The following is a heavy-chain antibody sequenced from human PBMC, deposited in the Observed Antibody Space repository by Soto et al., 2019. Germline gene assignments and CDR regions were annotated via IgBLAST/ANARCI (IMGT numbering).Heavy chain of an antibody. CDR2: ISGSGGNT. CDR3: AKDRGGSGWSTLDH. Sequence: EVQLLESGGSLVHPGGSLRLSCAASGFSFSYFAMSWVRQAPGKGLEWVAAISGSGGNTYYADSVKGRFTISRDNSKKTLFLQMNSLRDEDTAVYYCAKDRGGSGWSTLDHWGQGTLVTVSS. CDR1: GFSFSYFA. J-gene: IGHJ4*02. D-gene: IGHD6-19*01. V-gene: IGHV3-23*01.